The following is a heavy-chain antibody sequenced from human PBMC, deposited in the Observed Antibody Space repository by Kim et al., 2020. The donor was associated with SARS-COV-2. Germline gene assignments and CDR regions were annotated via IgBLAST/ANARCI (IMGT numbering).Heavy chain of an antibody. J-gene: IGHJ4*02. V-gene: IGHV3-64D*06. D-gene: IGHD1-7*01. CDR1: GFMFTDYA. CDR2: ITTDGGTT. CDR3: TKDRWVTGTTHRPFDH. Sequence: GGSLRLSCSASGFMFTDYAMHWVRQAPGKGLEYVSGITTDGGTTYYADSVKGRFTISRDNSRNTVDLQMSSLRPDDTSLYYCTKDRWVTGTTHRPFDHWGQGALVIVSS.